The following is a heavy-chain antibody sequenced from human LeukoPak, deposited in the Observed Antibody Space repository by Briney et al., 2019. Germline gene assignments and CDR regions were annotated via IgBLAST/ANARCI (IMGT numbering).Heavy chain of an antibody. Sequence: GASVKVSCKASGYTFTVYYMHWVRPAPGQGLEWMGWINPNSGGTNYAQTFRGRATMPRDTSISTASIELSMRPSDDRAAVYCARDIYYSGDYGDFSLGFDYWGEGALVTVSS. D-gene: IGHD4-17*01. CDR2: INPNSGGT. V-gene: IGHV1-2*02. J-gene: IGHJ4*02. CDR1: GYTFTVYY. CDR3: ARDIYYSGDYGDFSLGFDY.